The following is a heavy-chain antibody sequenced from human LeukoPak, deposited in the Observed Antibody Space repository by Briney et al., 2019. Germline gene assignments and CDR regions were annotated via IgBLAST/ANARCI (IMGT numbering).Heavy chain of an antibody. CDR1: GYSFTSYW. J-gene: IGHJ4*02. Sequence: GESLKISCKGSGYSFTSYWIGWVRQMPGKGLEWMGIIYPGDSDTRYSPSFQGQVTISADKSISTAYLQWSSLKASDTAMYYCVRRLGFYCSSTSCYVFDYWGQGTLVTVSS. CDR3: VRRLGFYCSSTSCYVFDY. D-gene: IGHD2-2*01. CDR2: IYPGDSDT. V-gene: IGHV5-51*01.